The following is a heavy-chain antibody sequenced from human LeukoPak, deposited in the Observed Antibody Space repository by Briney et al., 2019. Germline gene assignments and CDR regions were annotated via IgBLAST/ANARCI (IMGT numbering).Heavy chain of an antibody. CDR2: LTGDGNT. CDR1: GFTFTSYA. Sequence: GESLRLSCAASGFTFTSYAMSWVRQAPGKGLEWVSVLTGDGNTYYADSVKGRFTISRDNSKNTLYLQMNSLRAEDTAVYYCARAPYDSSGYYLPGYWGRGTLVTVSS. CDR3: ARAPYDSSGYYLPGY. V-gene: IGHV3-23*01. J-gene: IGHJ4*02. D-gene: IGHD3-22*01.